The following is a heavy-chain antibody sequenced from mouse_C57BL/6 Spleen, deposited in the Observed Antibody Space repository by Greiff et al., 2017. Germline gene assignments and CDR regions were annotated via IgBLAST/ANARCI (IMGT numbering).Heavy chain of an antibody. CDR1: GFTFSSYA. Sequence: EVQLVESGGGLVKPGGSLKLSCAASGFTFSSYAMSWVRQTPEKRLEWVATLSDGGSYTYYPDNVKGRFTISRDNAKNNLYLQISHLKSEDTAMYYCARDRYGSSYECFDYWGQGTTLTVSS. V-gene: IGHV5-4*01. D-gene: IGHD1-1*01. CDR3: ARDRYGSSYECFDY. J-gene: IGHJ2*01. CDR2: LSDGGSYT.